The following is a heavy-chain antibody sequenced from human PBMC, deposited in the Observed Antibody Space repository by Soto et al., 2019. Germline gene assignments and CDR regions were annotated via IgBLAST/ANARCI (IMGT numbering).Heavy chain of an antibody. D-gene: IGHD6-19*01. J-gene: IGHJ5*02. CDR3: XXXXEVAVAGA. Sequence: QVQLVESGGGVVQPGRSLRLSCAASGFTFSSYAMHWVRQAPGKGLEWVAVISYDGSNKYYADSVKGRFTIARYKSKXXXXXXXXXXXXXXXXXXXXXXXXEVAVAGAWGQGTLVTVSS. CDR2: ISYDGSNK. V-gene: IGHV3-30-3*01. CDR1: GFTFSSYA.